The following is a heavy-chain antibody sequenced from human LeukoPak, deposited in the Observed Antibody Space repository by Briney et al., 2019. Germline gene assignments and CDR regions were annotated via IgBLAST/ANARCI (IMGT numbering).Heavy chain of an antibody. D-gene: IGHD3-9*01. CDR1: GYIFTGHF. Sequence: AAVTVSFKASGYIFTGHFMHWVRQAPGQGLEWMGCINPNSGDAKYSQKFQGRVTVTIDTSISTGYMELSSLRSDDTAVFYCAKGGHTTGYDSLDYWGQGNLVTVSS. J-gene: IGHJ4*02. CDR2: INPNSGDA. CDR3: AKGGHTTGYDSLDY. V-gene: IGHV1-2*02.